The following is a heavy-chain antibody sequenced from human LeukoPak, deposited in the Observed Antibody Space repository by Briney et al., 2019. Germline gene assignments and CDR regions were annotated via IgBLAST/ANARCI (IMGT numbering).Heavy chain of an antibody. CDR1: GFTFDDYA. CDR2: ISWNSGSI. V-gene: IGHV3-9*01. D-gene: IGHD5-12*01. Sequence: GGSLRLSCAASGFTFDDYAMHWVRQAPGKGLEWVSGISWNSGSIGYADSVKGRFTISRDNAKNSLYLQMNSLRAEDTALYYCAKAPAGGYDYGDDAFDIWGQGTMVTVSS. CDR3: AKAPAGGYDYGDDAFDI. J-gene: IGHJ3*02.